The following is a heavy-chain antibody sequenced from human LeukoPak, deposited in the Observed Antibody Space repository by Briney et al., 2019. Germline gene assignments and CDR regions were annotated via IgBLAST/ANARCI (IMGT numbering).Heavy chain of an antibody. CDR2: INPNSGGT. V-gene: IGHV1-2*02. D-gene: IGHD6-19*01. CDR1: GYTFTGYY. J-gene: IGHJ4*02. Sequence: ASVKVSCKASGYTFTGYYMHWVRQAPGQGLEWMGWINPNSGGTNYAQKFQGRVTMTRDTSTSTVYMELSSLRSEDTAVYYCARDQVPMTGRLRMPASSGRSNSSDYWGQGTLVTVSS. CDR3: ARDQVPMTGRLRMPASSGRSNSSDY.